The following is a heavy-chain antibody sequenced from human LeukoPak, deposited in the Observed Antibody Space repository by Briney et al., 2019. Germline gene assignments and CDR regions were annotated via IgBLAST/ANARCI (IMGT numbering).Heavy chain of an antibody. V-gene: IGHV4-39*01. D-gene: IGHD3-3*01. Sequence: SETLSLTCTVSGGSISSSSCYWGWIRQPPGKGLEWIGSIYYSGSTYYNPSLKSRVTISVDTSKNQFSLKLSSVTAADTAVYYCARQRDFWSGYLFDYWGQGTLVTVSS. CDR2: IYYSGST. CDR1: GGSISSSSCY. CDR3: ARQRDFWSGYLFDY. J-gene: IGHJ4*02.